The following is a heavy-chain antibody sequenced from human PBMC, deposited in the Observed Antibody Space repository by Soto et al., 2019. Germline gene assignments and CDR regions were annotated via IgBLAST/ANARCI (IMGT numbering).Heavy chain of an antibody. CDR2: IIPVLGVT. J-gene: IGHJ6*02. D-gene: IGHD2-21*01. Sequence: QVHLVQSGAEVKKPGSSVKVSCQASGSTFSSYTVSWVRQAPGQGLEWMGRIIPVLGVTNYATKFKGRVTVTEDNARMTASMTGRSLGAWDMAVYYCARRRYCGADCYSKYDYGMDVWGQGATVTVSS. V-gene: IGHV1-69*02. CDR1: GSTFSSYT. CDR3: ARRRYCGADCYSKYDYGMDV.